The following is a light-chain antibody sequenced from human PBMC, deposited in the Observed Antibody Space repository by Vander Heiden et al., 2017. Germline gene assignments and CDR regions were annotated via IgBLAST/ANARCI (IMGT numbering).Light chain of an antibody. Sequence: DLQMTQPPSSLSAFVGERLTITCQAGQVISNYLNWYPQKPGKVTKLLNYDASNLETGVPSRFSGSGSGKDFTFTIRSLQPEGIATYYCQQDDNLSSTFGGGTKVEIK. CDR2: DAS. CDR3: QQDDNLSST. CDR1: QVISNY. V-gene: IGKV1-33*01. J-gene: IGKJ4*01.